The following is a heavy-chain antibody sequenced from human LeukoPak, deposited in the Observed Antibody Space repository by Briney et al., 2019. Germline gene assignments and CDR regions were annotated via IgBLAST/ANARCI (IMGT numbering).Heavy chain of an antibody. CDR1: GGSISSGSYY. V-gene: IGHV4-61*02. D-gene: IGHD2-2*02. CDR2: IYTSGST. CDR3: ARAFHCSSTSCYTRGLDY. Sequence: PSETLSLTCTVSGGSISSGSYYRRWIRQPAGKGLEWIGRIYTSGSTNYNPSLKSRVTISVDTSKNQFSLKLSSVTAADTAVYYCARAFHCSSTSCYTRGLDYWGQGTLVTVSS. J-gene: IGHJ4*02.